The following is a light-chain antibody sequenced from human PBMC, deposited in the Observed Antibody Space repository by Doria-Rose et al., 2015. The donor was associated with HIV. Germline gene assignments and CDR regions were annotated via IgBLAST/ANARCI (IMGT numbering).Light chain of an antibody. Sequence: DIRVAQSPESLGMSLGERATLNCKSNQSLLYTSKNYFAWYQQKPGQPPKLLIYWASTRQSGVPARFSGSGSGTDFTLTISSLGAEDVAVYYCQQYYDTPSFGPGTTVDIK. CDR1: QSLLYTSKNY. CDR3: QQYYDTPS. J-gene: IGKJ3*01. CDR2: WAS. V-gene: IGKV4-1*01.